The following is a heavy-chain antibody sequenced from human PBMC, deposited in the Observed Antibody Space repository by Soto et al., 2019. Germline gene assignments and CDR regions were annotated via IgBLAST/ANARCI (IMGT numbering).Heavy chain of an antibody. CDR2: IYYSGST. CDR3: ARERPKTFDI. J-gene: IGHJ3*02. D-gene: IGHD1-1*01. V-gene: IGHV4-31*03. CDR1: GGSISSGGYY. Sequence: NPSETLSLTCTVSGGSISSGGYYWSWIRQHPGRGLEWIGYIYYSGSTYYNPSLKSRVTISVDTSKNQFSLKLSSVTAADTAVYYCARERPKTFDIWGQGTMVTVSS.